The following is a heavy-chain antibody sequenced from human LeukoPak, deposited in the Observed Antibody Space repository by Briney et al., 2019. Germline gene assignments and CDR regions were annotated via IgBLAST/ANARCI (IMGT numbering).Heavy chain of an antibody. CDR3: ARLSIQLWQLHNSRPFDY. Sequence: SETLSLTRTVSGGSISSSSYYWGWIRRPPGKGLEWIGSIYYSGSTYYNPSLKSRVTISVDTSKNQFSLKLNSVTAADTAVYYCARLSIQLWQLHNSRPFDYWGQGTLVTVSS. J-gene: IGHJ4*02. CDR1: GGSISSSSYY. V-gene: IGHV4-39*01. CDR2: IYYSGST. D-gene: IGHD5-18*01.